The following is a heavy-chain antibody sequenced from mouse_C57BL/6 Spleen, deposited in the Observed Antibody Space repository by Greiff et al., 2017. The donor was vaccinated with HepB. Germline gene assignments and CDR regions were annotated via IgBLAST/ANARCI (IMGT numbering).Heavy chain of an antibody. V-gene: IGHV1-50*01. D-gene: IGHD2-5*01. CDR3: ARSYSNLYAMDY. CDR2: IDPSDSYT. J-gene: IGHJ4*01. CDR1: GYTFTSYW. Sequence: VQLQQSGAELVKPGASVKLSCKASGYTFTSYWMQWVKQRPGQGLEWIGEIDPSDSYTNYNQKFKGKATLTVDTSSSTAYMQLSSLTSEDSAVYYCARSYSNLYAMDYWGQGTSVTVSS.